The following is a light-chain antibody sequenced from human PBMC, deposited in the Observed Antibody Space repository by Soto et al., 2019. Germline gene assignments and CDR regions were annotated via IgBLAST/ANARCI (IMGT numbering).Light chain of an antibody. Sequence: QSALTQPASVSGSPGQSITISCTGTSSDVGGYNYVSWYQQHPGKAPKLMIYEVSNRPSGVSNRFSGSKSGNTASLTISGLQAEYEADSYCSSYTSSSTLVFGTGTKVNVL. CDR3: SSYTSSSTLV. CDR2: EVS. J-gene: IGLJ1*01. CDR1: SSDVGGYNY. V-gene: IGLV2-14*01.